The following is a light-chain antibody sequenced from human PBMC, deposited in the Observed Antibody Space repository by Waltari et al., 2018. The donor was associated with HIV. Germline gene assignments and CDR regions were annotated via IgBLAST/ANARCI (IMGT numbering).Light chain of an antibody. J-gene: IGKJ2*01. Sequence: DIQMTQSQSPLTPSVGDRVTITFRASPSLSSYFNWYQQNPGKAPKLLIYAASSLQSGAPSRVSGSGSGTDLTLTISSLQPEDFATYYYQQSYSTPTFGQGTKVEIK. CDR1: PSLSSY. CDR3: QQSYSTPT. CDR2: AAS. V-gene: IGKV1-39*01.